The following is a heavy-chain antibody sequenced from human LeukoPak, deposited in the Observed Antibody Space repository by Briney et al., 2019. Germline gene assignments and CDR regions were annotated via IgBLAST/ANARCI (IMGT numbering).Heavy chain of an antibody. CDR1: GGTFSSYA. J-gene: IGHJ4*02. CDR3: ARVKLLGGSGYFDY. CDR2: IITIFGTA. D-gene: IGHD1-26*01. V-gene: IGHV1-69*13. Sequence: SVKVSCKASGGTFSSYAISWVRQAPGQGLEWMGGIITIFGTANYAQKFQGRVTITADESTSTAYMELSSLRSEDAAVYYCARVKLLGGSGYFDYWGQGTLVTVSS.